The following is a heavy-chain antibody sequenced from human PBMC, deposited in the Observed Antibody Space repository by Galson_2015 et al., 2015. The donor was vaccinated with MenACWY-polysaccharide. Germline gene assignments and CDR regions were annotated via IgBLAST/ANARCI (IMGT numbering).Heavy chain of an antibody. CDR1: GYTFTDYF. Sequence: SVKVSCKASGYTFTDYFVHWVRQAPGQGLEWMGWINPKSGASKFELKFQDRVTATRDTSIRTFYMELSRLRPDDTAIYYCTRDRGSNNGYYWGPGTLVTVSS. D-gene: IGHD1-14*01. V-gene: IGHV1-2*02. J-gene: IGHJ4*02. CDR3: TRDRGSNNGYY. CDR2: INPKSGAS.